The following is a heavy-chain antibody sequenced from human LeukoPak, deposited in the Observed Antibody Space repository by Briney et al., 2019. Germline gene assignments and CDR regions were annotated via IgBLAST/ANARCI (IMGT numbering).Heavy chain of an antibody. CDR1: GLTFTNAW. V-gene: IGHV3-23*01. Sequence: GGSLRLSCATSGLTFTNAWMSWFRQAPGKGLEWVAAIGASGSNTYYAASVEGRFTISRDNSKETVYLQMDSLRADDTAVYFCAKSPYYESSGDAFEIWGQGTLVSVSS. CDR3: AKSPYYESSGDAFEI. CDR2: IGASGSNT. D-gene: IGHD3-22*01. J-gene: IGHJ3*02.